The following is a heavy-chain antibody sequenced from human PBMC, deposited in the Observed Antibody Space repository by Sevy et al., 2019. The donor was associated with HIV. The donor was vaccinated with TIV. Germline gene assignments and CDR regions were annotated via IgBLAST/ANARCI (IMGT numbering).Heavy chain of an antibody. CDR1: GFTFSSYG. CDR3: AKENIVEKYFQH. V-gene: IGHV3-30*18. D-gene: IGHD5-12*01. Sequence: GGSLRLSCAASGFTFSSYGMHWVRQAPGKGLEWVAVISYDGSDKKYADSVKGRFTISRDKSKNTLDLQMNSPRAEDTALYYCAKENIVEKYFQHWGQGTQVTVSS. CDR2: ISYDGSDK. J-gene: IGHJ1*01.